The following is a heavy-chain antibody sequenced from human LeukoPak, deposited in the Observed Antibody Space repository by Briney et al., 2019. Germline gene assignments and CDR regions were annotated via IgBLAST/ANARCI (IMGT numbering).Heavy chain of an antibody. CDR1: GFTFSSYS. CDR2: ISSSSSYI. D-gene: IGHD6-6*01. CDR3: ARDQGSSSAHDY. J-gene: IGHJ4*02. V-gene: IGHV3-21*01. Sequence: GGSLRLSCAASGFTFSSYSMNWVRQAPGKGLEWVSSISSSSSYIYYADSVKGRFTISRDNAKNSLYLQMNSLRAEDTAVYYCARDQGSSSAHDYWGQGTLVTVSS.